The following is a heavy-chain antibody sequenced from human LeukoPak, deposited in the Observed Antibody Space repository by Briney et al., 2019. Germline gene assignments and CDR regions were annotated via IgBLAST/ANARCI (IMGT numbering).Heavy chain of an antibody. CDR3: ARVQGPVGFDP. V-gene: IGHV4-59*01. CDR1: GGSISSYY. CDR2: IYYSGST. Sequence: PSETLSLTCTVSGGSISSYYWSWIRHPPGEGLEWIGYIYYSGSTNYNPSLKSRVTISVDTSKNQFSLKLSSVTAADTAVYYCARVQGPVGFDPWGQGTLVTVSS. J-gene: IGHJ5*02.